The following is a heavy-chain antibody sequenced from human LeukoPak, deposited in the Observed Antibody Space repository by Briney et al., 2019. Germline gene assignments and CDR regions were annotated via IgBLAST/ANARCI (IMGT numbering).Heavy chain of an antibody. CDR2: IKNDGSGI. CDR1: GFTFSSYG. CDR3: ARERGVSHPFDY. V-gene: IGHV3-74*01. D-gene: IGHD2-21*01. J-gene: IGHJ4*02. Sequence: GGSLRLSCAASGFTFSSYGMHWVRQAPGKGLVWVARIKNDGSGIIYADFVEGRFTISRDNARNTLYLQMNSLRAEDTAVYYCARERGVSHPFDYWGQGTLVTVSS.